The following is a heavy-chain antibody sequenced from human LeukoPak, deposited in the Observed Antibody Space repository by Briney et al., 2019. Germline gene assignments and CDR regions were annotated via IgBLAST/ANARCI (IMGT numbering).Heavy chain of an antibody. V-gene: IGHV3-23*01. Sequence: GGSLRLSCAASGFTFSSYAMSWVRQAPGTGPEWVSAISGSGDSTYYADSVKGRSTISRDNSKNTLYLQMNSLRAEDTAVYYCAKVEATYGSGSYYPWVYWGQGTLVTVSS. D-gene: IGHD3-10*01. CDR3: AKVEATYGSGSYYPWVY. CDR1: GFTFSSYA. J-gene: IGHJ4*02. CDR2: ISGSGDST.